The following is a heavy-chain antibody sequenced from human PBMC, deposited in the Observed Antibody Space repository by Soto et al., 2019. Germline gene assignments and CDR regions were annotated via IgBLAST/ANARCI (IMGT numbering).Heavy chain of an antibody. J-gene: IGHJ6*02. CDR1: GYTFTSYA. V-gene: IGHV1-3*01. CDR3: AREKRFLEWLSAPYGMDV. Sequence: ASVKVSCKASGYTFTSYAMHWVRQAPGQRLEWMGWINAGNGNTKYSQKFQGRVTITRDTSASTAYMELSSLRSEDTAVYYCAREKRFLEWLSAPYGMDVWGQGTTVTVSS. CDR2: INAGNGNT. D-gene: IGHD3-3*01.